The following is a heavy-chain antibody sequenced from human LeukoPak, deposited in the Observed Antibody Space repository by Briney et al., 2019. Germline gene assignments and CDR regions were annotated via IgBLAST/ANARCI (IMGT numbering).Heavy chain of an antibody. Sequence: GESLKISCKGSGYSFRSYWISRVRQMPGKGLEWVGRIDPTDSYTDYSPSFEGHVTISVDRSITTAYLQWSSLKASDTAMYFCASSRAGTLKVHNWFDPWGQGSLVTVSS. CDR3: ASSRAGTLKVHNWFDP. CDR1: GYSFRSYW. D-gene: IGHD6-19*01. J-gene: IGHJ5*02. V-gene: IGHV5-10-1*01. CDR2: IDPTDSYT.